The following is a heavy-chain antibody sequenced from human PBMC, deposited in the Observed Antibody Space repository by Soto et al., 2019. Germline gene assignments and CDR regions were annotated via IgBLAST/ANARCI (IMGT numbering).Heavy chain of an antibody. CDR1: GGSISSSNW. D-gene: IGHD3-10*01. J-gene: IGHJ5*02. Sequence: SETLSLTCAVSGGSISSSNWWSWVRQPPGKGLEWIGEIYHSGSTNYNPSLKSRVTISADKSKNQFSLKLSSVTAADTAVYYCARGGTMVRGVIIRLGWFDPWGQGTTVTVSS. V-gene: IGHV4-4*02. CDR3: ARGGTMVRGVIIRLGWFDP. CDR2: IYHSGST.